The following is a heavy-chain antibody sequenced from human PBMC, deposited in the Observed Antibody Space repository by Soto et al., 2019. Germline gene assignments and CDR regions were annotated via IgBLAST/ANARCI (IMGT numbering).Heavy chain of an antibody. Sequence: GGSLRLSCAASGFTFSSYWMSWVRQAPGKGLEWVANIKQDGSEKYYVDSVKGRFTISRDNAKNSLYLQMNSLRAEDTAVYYCARFALGDCSGGSCCIYYWGQGTRVTVSS. CDR1: GFTFSSYW. V-gene: IGHV3-7*01. CDR3: ARFALGDCSGGSCCIYY. J-gene: IGHJ4*02. D-gene: IGHD2-15*01. CDR2: IKQDGSEK.